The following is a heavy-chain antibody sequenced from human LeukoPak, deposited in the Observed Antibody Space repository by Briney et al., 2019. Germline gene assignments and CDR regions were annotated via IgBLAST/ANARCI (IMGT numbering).Heavy chain of an antibody. V-gene: IGHV3-48*03. D-gene: IGHD6-13*01. CDR3: ARNGEQLTPFDY. J-gene: IGHJ4*02. CDR2: ISSSGSTI. Sequence: PGGSLRLSCAASGFTFSNYEMNWVRQAPGKGLEWVSYISSSGSTIYYADSVKGRFTISRDNAKNSLYLQMNSLRAEDTAVYYCARNGEQLTPFDYWGQGTLVTVSS. CDR1: GFTFSNYE.